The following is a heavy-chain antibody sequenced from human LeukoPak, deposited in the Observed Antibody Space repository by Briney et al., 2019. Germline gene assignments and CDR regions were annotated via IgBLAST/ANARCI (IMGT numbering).Heavy chain of an antibody. Sequence: GGSLRLSCAASGFTFSDYYMSWIRQAPGKGLEWVSAISGSGGSTYYADSVKGRFTISRDNSKNTLYLQMNSLRAEDTAVYYCARVNRYSGSYSHFDYWGQGTLVTVSS. CDR2: ISGSGGST. V-gene: IGHV3-23*01. CDR3: ARVNRYSGSYSHFDY. CDR1: GFTFSDYY. J-gene: IGHJ4*02. D-gene: IGHD1-26*01.